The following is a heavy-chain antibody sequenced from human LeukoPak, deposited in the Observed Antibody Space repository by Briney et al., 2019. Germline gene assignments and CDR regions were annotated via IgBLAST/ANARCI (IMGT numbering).Heavy chain of an antibody. CDR1: GGSISSYY. J-gene: IGHJ4*02. CDR3: ARDLDGRFDY. D-gene: IGHD3/OR15-3a*01. CDR2: IYYSGST. V-gene: IGHV4-59*01. Sequence: SETLSLTCTVSGGSISSYYWTWIRQPPGKGLEWIGYIYYSGSTNYNPSLKSRVTISVDTSKNQFSLKLSSVTAADTAVYYCARDLDGRFDYWGQGTLVTVSS.